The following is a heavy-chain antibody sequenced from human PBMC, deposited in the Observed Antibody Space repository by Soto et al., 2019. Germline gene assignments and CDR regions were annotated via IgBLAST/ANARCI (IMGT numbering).Heavy chain of an antibody. CDR3: ATRKSGNGTTGQYGMDV. CDR1: GYIFTSYW. Sequence: GESLKISCKGSGYIFTSYWISWVRQTPGKGLEWMGRIDPSDSYTNYSPSFQGHVTISADKSISTAYLQWSSLKASDTAMYYCATRKSGNGTTGQYGMDVWGQGPTVTVSS. V-gene: IGHV5-10-1*01. J-gene: IGHJ6*02. CDR2: IDPSDSYT. D-gene: IGHD6-13*01.